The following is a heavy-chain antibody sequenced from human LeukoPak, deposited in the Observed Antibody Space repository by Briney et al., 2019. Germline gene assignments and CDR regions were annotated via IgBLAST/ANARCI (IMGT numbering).Heavy chain of an antibody. V-gene: IGHV3-48*01. CDR3: ARRGETAMVGDY. CDR2: LSNTNMI. CDR1: GFTFSSYG. J-gene: IGHJ4*02. Sequence: PGGSLRLSCAASGFTFSSYGMNWVRQAPGKGLEWLSYLSNTNMIHYAESVKGRVTISRDNAKNSLYLQMDGLRAEDTAVYYCARRGETAMVGDYWGRGTLVTVSS. D-gene: IGHD5-18*01.